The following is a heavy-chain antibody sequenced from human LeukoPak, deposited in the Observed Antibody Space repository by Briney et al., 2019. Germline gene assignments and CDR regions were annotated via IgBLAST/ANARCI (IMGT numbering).Heavy chain of an antibody. CDR1: GFTFSSYA. J-gene: IGHJ6*03. V-gene: IGHV3-23*01. CDR2: ISISATSI. Sequence: GGSLRLSCAASGFTFSSYAMSWVRQAPGKGLEWVSGISISATSIYYVDSVKGRFTISRDNSKNTLYLQMNSLRAEDTAVYYCAKVSHSGQHYYYYMDVWGKGTTVTVSS. CDR3: AKVSHSGQHYYYYMDV. D-gene: IGHD5-12*01.